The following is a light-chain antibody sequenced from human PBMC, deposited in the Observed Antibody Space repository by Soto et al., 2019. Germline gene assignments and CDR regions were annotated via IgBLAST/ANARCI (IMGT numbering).Light chain of an antibody. CDR2: AAS. V-gene: IGKV1-5*03. CDR1: QSISNW. CDR3: QQYNSDSGT. J-gene: IGKJ1*01. Sequence: DIHITQSPSTLSPSVGDRVTITCRASQSISNWLAWYQQKPGKVPKLLIYAASSLESGVPSRFSGSGSGTDFTLTISSLQPDDVATYYCQQYNSDSGTFGQGTKVDIK.